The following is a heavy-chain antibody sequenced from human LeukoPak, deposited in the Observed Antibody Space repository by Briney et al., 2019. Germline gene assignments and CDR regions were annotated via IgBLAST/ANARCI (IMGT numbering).Heavy chain of an antibody. Sequence: SQTLSLTCTVSGCSISSGDYYWSWIRQPPGKGLEWLGYIYYSGSTYYNPSLKSRVTISVDTSKNQFSLRLSSVTAADTAVYYCARALYYYDSSLAFDIWGQGTMVTVSS. J-gene: IGHJ3*02. CDR2: IYYSGST. CDR3: ARALYYYDSSLAFDI. CDR1: GCSISSGDYY. V-gene: IGHV4-30-4*01. D-gene: IGHD3-22*01.